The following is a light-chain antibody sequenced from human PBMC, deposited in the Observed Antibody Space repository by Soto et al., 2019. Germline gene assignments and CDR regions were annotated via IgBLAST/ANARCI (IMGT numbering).Light chain of an antibody. CDR2: NNN. Sequence: QSVLTQPPSASGTPGQRVTISCSGGSSNIGTNAANWYQQLPGTAPKLLIYNNNQRPSGVPDRFSGSKSGTSASLSISGLQYEDEPDYYCAAWDDSLNGYVFGPGTKVTVL. J-gene: IGLJ1*01. CDR3: AAWDDSLNGYV. V-gene: IGLV1-44*01. CDR1: SSNIGTNA.